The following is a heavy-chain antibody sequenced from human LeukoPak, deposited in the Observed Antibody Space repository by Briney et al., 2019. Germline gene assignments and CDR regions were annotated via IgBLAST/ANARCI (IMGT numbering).Heavy chain of an antibody. V-gene: IGHV4-59*01. D-gene: IGHD4-17*01. J-gene: IGHJ1*01. CDR3: ARGTVTTGPYFQH. CDR1: GGSISSYY. Sequence: SETLSLTCTVSGGSISSYYWSWIRQPPRKGLEWIGYIYYSGSTNYNPSLKSRVTISVDTSKNQFPLKLSSVAAADTAVYYCARGTVTTGPYFQHWGQGTLVTVSS. CDR2: IYYSGST.